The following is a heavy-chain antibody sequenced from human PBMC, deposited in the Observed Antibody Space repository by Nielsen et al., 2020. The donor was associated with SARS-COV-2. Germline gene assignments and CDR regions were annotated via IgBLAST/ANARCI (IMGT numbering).Heavy chain of an antibody. V-gene: IGHV4-59*01. CDR1: GGSISSYY. CDR3: ARVGYGSGSYYNGFSY. CDR2: IYYSGST. D-gene: IGHD3-10*01. J-gene: IGHJ4*02. Sequence: SETLSLTCTVSGGSISSYYWSWIRQPPGKGLEWIGYIYYSGSTNYNPSLKSRVTISVDTSKNQFSLKLSSVTAADTAVYYCARVGYGSGSYYNGFSYWGQGILVTVSS.